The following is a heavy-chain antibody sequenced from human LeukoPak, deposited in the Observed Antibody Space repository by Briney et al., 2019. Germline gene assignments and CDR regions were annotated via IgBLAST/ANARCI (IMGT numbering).Heavy chain of an antibody. Sequence: KPSETLSLTCTVSGGSISSYYWNWIRQPPGKGLEWIGYIYYSGSTNYNPSLKSRVTISVDRSKNQFSLKLSSVTAADTAVYYCARDNNWNDNYWGQGTLVTVSS. V-gene: IGHV4-59*12. CDR2: IYYSGST. D-gene: IGHD1-1*01. CDR1: GGSISSYY. CDR3: ARDNNWNDNY. J-gene: IGHJ4*02.